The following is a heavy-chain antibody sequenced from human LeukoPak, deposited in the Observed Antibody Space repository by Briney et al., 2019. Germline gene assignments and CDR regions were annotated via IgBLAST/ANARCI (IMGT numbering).Heavy chain of an antibody. J-gene: IGHJ5*02. CDR2: IYTSGST. D-gene: IGHD6-13*01. Sequence: SETLSLTCTVSGGSISSYYWSWIRQPAGKGLEWIGRIYTSGSTNYNPSLKSRVTMSVDTSKHQFSLKLSSVTAADTAVYYCAGASPYSSSWPNWFDPWGQGTLVTVSS. CDR3: AGASPYSSSWPNWFDP. CDR1: GGSISSYY. V-gene: IGHV4-4*07.